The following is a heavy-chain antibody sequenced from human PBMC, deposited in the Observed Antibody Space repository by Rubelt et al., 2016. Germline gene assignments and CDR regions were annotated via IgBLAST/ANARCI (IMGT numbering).Heavy chain of an antibody. CDR1: GGSFSGYY. CDR2: INHSGST. V-gene: IGHV4-34*01. CDR3: ATTSWPSGFDP. D-gene: IGHD5-12*01. Sequence: QVQLQQWGAGLLKPSETLSLTCAVYGGSFSGYYWSWIRQPPGKGLEWIGEINHSGSTNYNPSLKSRATISVDTSKNQFSLKLSSVTAADTAVYYCATTSWPSGFDPWGQGTLVTVAS. J-gene: IGHJ5*02.